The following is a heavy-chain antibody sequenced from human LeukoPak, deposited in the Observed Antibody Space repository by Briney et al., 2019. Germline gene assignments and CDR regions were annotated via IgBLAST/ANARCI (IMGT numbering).Heavy chain of an antibody. CDR2: ISYSGST. J-gene: IGHJ4*02. CDR3: ARWSLHSSGWYFDY. V-gene: IGHV4-59*01. CDR1: GDSISSYY. Sequence: NPSETLSLTCIVSGDSISSYYWSWIRQPPGKGLEWIGYISYSGSTNYNPSLKSQVTISVDTSKNQFSLNLTSVTAADTAMYYCARWSLHSSGWYFDYWGQGTLVTVSS. D-gene: IGHD6-19*01.